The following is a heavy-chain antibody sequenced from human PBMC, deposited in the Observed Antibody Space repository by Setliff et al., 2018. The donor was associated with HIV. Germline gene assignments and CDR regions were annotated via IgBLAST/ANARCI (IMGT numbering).Heavy chain of an antibody. D-gene: IGHD1-26*01. Sequence: SETLSLTCTISGGSISSYYWSWIRQPPGKGLEWIGSIYHTANTHYSPSLETRVAIFVDTSKNQFSLRLSSVTAADSAMYYCVRHDPPNSGRFYFDLWGRGTLVTVSS. J-gene: IGHJ4*01. V-gene: IGHV4-59*05. CDR1: GGSISSYY. CDR3: VRHDPPNSGRFYFDL. CDR2: IYHTANT.